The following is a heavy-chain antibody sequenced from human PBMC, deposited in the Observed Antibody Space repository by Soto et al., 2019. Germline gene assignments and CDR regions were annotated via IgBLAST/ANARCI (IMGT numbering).Heavy chain of an antibody. Sequence: GGSLRLSCAASGFTFDDYAMHWVRQAPGKGLEWVSGISWNSGSIGYADSVKGRFTISRDNAKNSLYLQMNSLRAEDTALYYCAKDIGLRRYFDWLLPFDYWGQGTLVTVSS. D-gene: IGHD3-9*01. CDR2: ISWNSGSI. CDR1: GFTFDDYA. CDR3: AKDIGLRRYFDWLLPFDY. J-gene: IGHJ4*02. V-gene: IGHV3-9*01.